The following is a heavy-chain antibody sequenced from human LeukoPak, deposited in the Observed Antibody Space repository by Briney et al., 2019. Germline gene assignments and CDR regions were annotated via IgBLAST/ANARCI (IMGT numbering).Heavy chain of an antibody. D-gene: IGHD5-18*01. Sequence: AASVKVSCKASGYTFTSYGISWVRQAPGQGLEWMGWISAYNGNTNYAQKLQGRVAMTTDTSTSTAYMELRSLRSDDTAVYYCTRDFGYSQEVAFFDYWGQGTLVTVSS. CDR2: ISAYNGNT. CDR1: GYTFTSYG. CDR3: TRDFGYSQEVAFFDY. J-gene: IGHJ4*02. V-gene: IGHV1-18*01.